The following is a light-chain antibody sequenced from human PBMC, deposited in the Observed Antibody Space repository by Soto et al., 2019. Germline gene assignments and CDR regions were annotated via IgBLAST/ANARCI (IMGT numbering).Light chain of an antibody. V-gene: IGKV1-33*01. CDR1: QAISNA. CDR2: DTS. Sequence: DIQMTQSPSSLSASVGDRLTITCQASQAISNAPSWYQEKPGKAPKLLIYDTSNLQAGVPPRFSGSRSGTDFSFTINNLQPKDIATYYCQQYYSLPVFGPGTRVQI. J-gene: IGKJ3*01. CDR3: QQYYSLPV.